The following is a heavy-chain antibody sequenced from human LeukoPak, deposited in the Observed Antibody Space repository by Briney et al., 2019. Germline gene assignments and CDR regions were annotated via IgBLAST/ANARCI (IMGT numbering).Heavy chain of an antibody. CDR2: ISASGAST. CDR1: GFTFSSYA. V-gene: IGHV3-23*01. J-gene: IGHJ4*02. D-gene: IGHD6-6*01. Sequence: QPGGSLRLSCAASGFTFSSYAMNWVRQAPGKGLEWVSVISASGASTYNADSVKGRFTISRDNSKNTLYLQMNSLRVEDTALYFCAKGVSTRPLYYFDYWGQGTLVTVSS. CDR3: AKGVSTRPLYYFDY.